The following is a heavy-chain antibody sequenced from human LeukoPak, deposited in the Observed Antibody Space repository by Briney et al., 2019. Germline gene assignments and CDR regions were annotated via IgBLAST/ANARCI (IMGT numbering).Heavy chain of an antibody. CDR2: INNSSSTM. Sequence: PGGSLRLSCAASGFTFSSYGMNWIRQAPGKGLEWISYINNSSSTMYYADSVKGRFTISRDNAKNSLSLQMSRLRAEDTAVYYCQTATYYGRNPFEIWGQGTMVTVSS. D-gene: IGHD1-26*01. V-gene: IGHV3-48*04. J-gene: IGHJ3*02. CDR3: QTATYYGRNPFEI. CDR1: GFTFSSYG.